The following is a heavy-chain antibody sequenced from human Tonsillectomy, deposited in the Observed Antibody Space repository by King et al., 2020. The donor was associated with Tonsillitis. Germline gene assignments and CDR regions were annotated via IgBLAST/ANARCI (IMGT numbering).Heavy chain of an antibody. J-gene: IGHJ4*02. Sequence: VQLVESGGGVVQPGGSLRLSCAASGFTFSSYGMHWVRQAPGKGLEWVAFIRYDGSNKYYADSVKGRFTISRDNSKNTLYLQMNSLRAEDTAVYYCANRNEEHFCFDYWGQGTLVTVSS. CDR3: ANRNEEHFCFDY. CDR1: GFTFSSYG. D-gene: IGHD1-1*01. CDR2: IRYDGSNK. V-gene: IGHV3-30*02.